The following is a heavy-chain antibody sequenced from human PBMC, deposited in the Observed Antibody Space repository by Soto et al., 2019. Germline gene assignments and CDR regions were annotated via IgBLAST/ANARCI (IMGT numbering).Heavy chain of an antibody. Sequence: PGGSLRLSCAASGFTFSSYGMHWVRQAPGKGLEWVAVISYDGSNKYYADSVKGRFTISRGNSKNTLYLQMNSLRAEDTAVYYCAKWGGGVYYYMDVWGKGTTVTVSS. J-gene: IGHJ6*03. D-gene: IGHD3-10*01. CDR2: ISYDGSNK. V-gene: IGHV3-30*18. CDR1: GFTFSSYG. CDR3: AKWGGGVYYYMDV.